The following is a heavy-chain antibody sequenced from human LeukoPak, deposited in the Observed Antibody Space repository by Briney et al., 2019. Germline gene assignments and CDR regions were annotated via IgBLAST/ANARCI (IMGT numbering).Heavy chain of an antibody. D-gene: IGHD4-17*01. CDR3: ARDHYYDYVTYYYYGMEV. V-gene: IGHV1-18*01. J-gene: IGHJ6*02. Sequence: ASVKVSCKASGYTFTSYGITWVRQAPGQGLEWMRWISAYNANTNYAQNLQGRATLTTDTSTSTAYMELRGLRSDDTAVYYCARDHYYDYVTYYYYGMEVWGQGTTVTVSS. CDR2: ISAYNANT. CDR1: GYTFTSYG.